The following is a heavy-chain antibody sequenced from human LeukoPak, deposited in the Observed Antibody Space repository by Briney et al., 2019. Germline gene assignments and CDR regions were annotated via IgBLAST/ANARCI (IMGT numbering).Heavy chain of an antibody. D-gene: IGHD3-10*01. V-gene: IGHV4-38-2*02. Sequence: SETLSLTCTVSGYSISSGYYWGWIRQPPGKGLEWIGSIYHSGSIYYNPSLKSRVTIPVDTSKNQFSLKLSSVTAADTAVYYCARELAGVRGFRADWFDPWGQGTLVTVSS. J-gene: IGHJ5*02. CDR3: ARELAGVRGFRADWFDP. CDR2: IYHSGSI. CDR1: GYSISSGYY.